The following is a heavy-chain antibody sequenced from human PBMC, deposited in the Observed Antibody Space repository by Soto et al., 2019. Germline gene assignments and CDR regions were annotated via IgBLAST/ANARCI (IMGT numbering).Heavy chain of an antibody. J-gene: IGHJ4*02. CDR1: GGSISSYY. CDR3: ARSGYYYDSSGTFDY. V-gene: IGHV4-59*01. Sequence: QVQLQESGPGLVKPSETLSLTCTVSGGSISSYYWSWIRQPPGKGLEWIGYIYYSGSTNYNPSLKSRVTISVDTSKNQFSLKLSSVTAADTAVYYCARSGYYYDSSGTFDYWGQGTLVTVSS. CDR2: IYYSGST. D-gene: IGHD3-22*01.